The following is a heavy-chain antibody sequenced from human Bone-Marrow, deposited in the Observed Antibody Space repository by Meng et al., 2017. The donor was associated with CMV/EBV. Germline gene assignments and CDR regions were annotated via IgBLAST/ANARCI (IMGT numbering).Heavy chain of an antibody. D-gene: IGHD1-7*01. Sequence: GSLRLSCTVSGGSISSYYWSWIRQPPGKGLEWIGEINHSGSTNYNPSLKSRVTISVDTSKNQFSLKLSSVTAADTAVYYCARGGTTTPMGYWGQGTLVTVSS. CDR3: ARGGTTTPMGY. CDR1: GGSISSYY. CDR2: INHSGST. J-gene: IGHJ4*02. V-gene: IGHV4-34*01.